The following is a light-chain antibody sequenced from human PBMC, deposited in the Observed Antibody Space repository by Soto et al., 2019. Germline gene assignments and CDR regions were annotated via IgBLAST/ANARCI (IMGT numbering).Light chain of an antibody. CDR2: EAS. CDR1: QSISIY. Sequence: DIQMTQSPSTLSASVGDRVTITCRASQSISIYLAWYQQKPGKAPKLLIYEASSLESGVPSRFSGSGSGTEFTLTISSLQPEDFATYYCQQLNSYPQITFGQGTRLEIK. J-gene: IGKJ5*01. V-gene: IGKV1-5*03. CDR3: QQLNSYPQIT.